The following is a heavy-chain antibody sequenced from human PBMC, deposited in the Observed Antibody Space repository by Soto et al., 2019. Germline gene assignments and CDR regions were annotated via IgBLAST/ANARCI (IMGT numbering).Heavy chain of an antibody. CDR3: ARGRYDPFYYYYYGMDV. J-gene: IGHJ6*02. D-gene: IGHD1-1*01. CDR1: GFSFSSHV. CDR2: IYSGGST. V-gene: IGHV3-53*01. Sequence: GGSLRLSCAASGFSFSSHVMSWVRQAPGKGLEWVSVIYSGGSTYYADSVKGRFTISRDNSKNTLYLQMNSLRAEDTAVYYCARGRYDPFYYYYYGMDVWGQGTTVTVSS.